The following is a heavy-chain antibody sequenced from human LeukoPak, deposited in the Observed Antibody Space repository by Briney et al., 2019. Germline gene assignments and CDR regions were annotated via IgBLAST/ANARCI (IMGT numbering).Heavy chain of an antibody. CDR1: GLSFTSYY. CDR3: ARMTTGHDY. J-gene: IGHJ4*02. V-gene: IGHV4-34*01. D-gene: IGHD4-17*01. Sequence: SETLSLTCGVSGLSFTSYYWSWIRRTPGKGLEWIGEVNHSGYTNMNPSLKSRVTISVDTSKNQFSLMMTSVTAADTAVYFCARMTTGHDYWGQGTLVTVSS. CDR2: VNHSGYT.